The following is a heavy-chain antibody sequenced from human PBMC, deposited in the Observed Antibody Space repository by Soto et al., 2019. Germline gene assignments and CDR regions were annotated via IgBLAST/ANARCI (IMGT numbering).Heavy chain of an antibody. J-gene: IGHJ4*02. Sequence: QVQLVQSGAEVKKPGASVKVSCKASGYTFTSYGISWVRQAPGQGLEWMGWLSAYNGNTNYAQKLQGRVTMTTDTSTSTAYMELRSLRSDDTAVYYCARDADSSSWYAGAALFDYWGQGTLVTVSS. D-gene: IGHD6-13*01. CDR3: ARDADSSSWYAGAALFDY. CDR2: LSAYNGNT. V-gene: IGHV1-18*04. CDR1: GYTFTSYG.